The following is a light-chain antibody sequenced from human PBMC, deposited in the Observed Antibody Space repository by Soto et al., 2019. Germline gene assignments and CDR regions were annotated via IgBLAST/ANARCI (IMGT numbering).Light chain of an antibody. CDR1: SSDVGSFNL. CDR2: EVS. Sequence: QSALTQPASVSGSPGQSITISCTGTSSDVGSFNLVSWYQQHPGRAPKLMIYEVSKRPSGVSNRFSGSKSGSTASLAISGFQAEDEAIFYCCSYAISGTLVFGGGTKLTVL. V-gene: IGLV2-23*02. CDR3: CSYAISGTLV. J-gene: IGLJ2*01.